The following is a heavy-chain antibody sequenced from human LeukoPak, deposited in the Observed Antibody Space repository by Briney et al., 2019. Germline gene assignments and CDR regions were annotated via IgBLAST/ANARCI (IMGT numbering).Heavy chain of an antibody. V-gene: IGHV3-48*03. CDR3: ATTRGLWWFDP. CDR2: ISSSGSTI. Sequence: GGSLRLSCAASGFTFSSYEMNWVRQAPGKGLEWVSYISSSGSTIYYADSVKGRFTISRDNAKNSLYLQMDSLRAEDTAVYYCATTRGLWWFDPWGQGTLVTVSS. CDR1: GFTFSSYE. D-gene: IGHD3/OR15-3a*01. J-gene: IGHJ5*02.